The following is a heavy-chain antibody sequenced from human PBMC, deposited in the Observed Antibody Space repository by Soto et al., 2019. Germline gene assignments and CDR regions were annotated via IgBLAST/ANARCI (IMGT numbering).Heavy chain of an antibody. V-gene: IGHV3-23*01. Sequence: GGSLRLSCAASGFTFSSYAMSWVRQAPGKGLEWVSAISGSGGSTYYADSVKGRFTISRDNSKNTLYLQMNSLRAEDTAVYYCAKSLYYDFWSGPIDYWGQGTLVTVSS. D-gene: IGHD3-3*01. CDR1: GFTFSSYA. CDR3: AKSLYYDFWSGPIDY. J-gene: IGHJ4*02. CDR2: ISGSGGST.